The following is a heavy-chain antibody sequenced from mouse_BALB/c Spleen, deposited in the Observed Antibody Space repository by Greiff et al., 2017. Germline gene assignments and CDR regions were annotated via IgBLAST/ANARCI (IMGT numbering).Heavy chain of an antibody. CDR1: GFSLTSYG. CDR3: ARDHDYDGYYFDY. J-gene: IGHJ2*01. V-gene: IGHV2-9*02. CDR2: IWAGGST. Sequence: VQLVESGPGLVAPSQSLSITCTVSGFSLTSYGVHWVRQPPGKGLEWLGVIWAGGSTNYNSALMSRLSISKDNSKSQVFLKMNSLQTDDTAMYYCARDHDYDGYYFDYWGQGTTLTVSS. D-gene: IGHD2-4*01.